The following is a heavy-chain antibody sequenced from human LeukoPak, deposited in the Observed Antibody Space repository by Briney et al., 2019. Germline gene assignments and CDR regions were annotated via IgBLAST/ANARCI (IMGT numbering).Heavy chain of an antibody. CDR1: GGSISTYY. CDR2: INYSGRT. V-gene: IGHV4-59*01. CDR3: ARDTYYYDNGDFIDAFDI. D-gene: IGHD3-22*01. Sequence: SETLSLTCTVSGGSISTYYWSWVRQSPGKGLEWIGYINYSGRTNSSPSLKSRVAISVDTSKNQFSLRLSSVTAADTAVYYCARDTYYYDNGDFIDAFDIWGQATMVTVSS. J-gene: IGHJ3*02.